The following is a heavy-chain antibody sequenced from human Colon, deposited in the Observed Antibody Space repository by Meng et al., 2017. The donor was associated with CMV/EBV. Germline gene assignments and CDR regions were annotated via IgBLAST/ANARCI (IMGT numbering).Heavy chain of an antibody. CDR3: ARGRTPGLGYCSSTSCYPYYGMDV. CDR2: IKQDGSEK. V-gene: IGHV3-7*01. D-gene: IGHD2-2*01. J-gene: IGHJ6*02. CDR1: GFTFSSYW. Sequence: GESLKISCAASGFTFSSYWMSRVRQAPGKGLEWVANIKQDGSEKYYVDSVKGRFTISRDNAKNSLYLQMNSLRAEDTAVYYCARGRTPGLGYCSSTSCYPYYGMDVWGQGTTVTVSS.